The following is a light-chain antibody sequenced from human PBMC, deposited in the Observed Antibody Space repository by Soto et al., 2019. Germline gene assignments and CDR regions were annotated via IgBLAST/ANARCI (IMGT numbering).Light chain of an antibody. CDR3: AAWDGSLQSWV. CDR2: TNN. V-gene: IGLV1-44*01. CDR1: NSNIGSHV. J-gene: IGLJ3*02. Sequence: QSVLTQPPSASGAPGQRVTISYSGSNSNIGSHVVNWYQQVPGTAPKLLIYTNNQRPSGVPDRFSDSKSGTSASLAISGLQSEDEADYYCAAWDGSLQSWVFGGGTKLTVL.